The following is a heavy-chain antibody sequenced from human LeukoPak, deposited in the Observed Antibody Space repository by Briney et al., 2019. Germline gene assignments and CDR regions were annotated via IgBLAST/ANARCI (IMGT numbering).Heavy chain of an antibody. J-gene: IGHJ6*02. CDR1: GGSISSSRYY. CDR2: IYYSGST. Sequence: SETLSLTCTVSGGSISSSRYYWGWIRQPPGKGLEWIGSIYYSGSTYYNPSLKSRVTISVDTSKNQFSLKLSSVTAADTAVYYCAKGTTFYYYGMDVWGQGTTVTVSS. CDR3: AKGTTFYYYGMDV. V-gene: IGHV4-39*01. D-gene: IGHD1-7*01.